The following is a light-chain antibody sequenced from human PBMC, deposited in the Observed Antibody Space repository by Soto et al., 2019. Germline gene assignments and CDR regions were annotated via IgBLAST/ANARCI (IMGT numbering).Light chain of an antibody. CDR1: QSVSSK. CDR3: QQYNNWYT. J-gene: IGKJ2*01. Sequence: EIVMTQSPATLSVSPGERATLSCRASQSVSSKLAWYQQKPGQGPRLLIYGASTRATGIPARFSGSGSGTEFTLTISSLQSEDFAVYYCQQYNNWYTFGQGTKLEIK. V-gene: IGKV3-15*01. CDR2: GAS.